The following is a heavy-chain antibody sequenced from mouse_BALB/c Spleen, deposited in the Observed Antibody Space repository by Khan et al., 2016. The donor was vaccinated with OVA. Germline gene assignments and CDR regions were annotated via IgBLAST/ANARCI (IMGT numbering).Heavy chain of an antibody. Sequence: VQLQQSGAELAKPGASVKMSCTASGYTFTSYWMHWIKQRPGQGLEWIGYINPTSGYTDYNQKFKDKATLTADKSSSTAYMQLSSLTSDDSRVYYCARNGVDYGGQATPLTVSS. V-gene: IGHV1-7*01. CDR1: GYTFTSYW. CDR2: INPTSGYT. J-gene: IGHJ2*01. CDR3: ARNGVDY.